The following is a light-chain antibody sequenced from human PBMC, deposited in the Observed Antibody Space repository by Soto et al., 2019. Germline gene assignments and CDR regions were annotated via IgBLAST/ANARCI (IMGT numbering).Light chain of an antibody. V-gene: IGLV1-47*01. CDR1: SSNIGNNY. CDR2: KTT. J-gene: IGLJ3*02. CDR3: ATWDDSLSIWV. Sequence: QSVLTQPPSASGTPGQRVTIPCSGSSSNIGNNYVFWYQQLPGVAPKLLIYKTTRRPSGVPDRFYASKSHTSASLAIGGLRFEDEGDYYCATWDDSLSIWVFGGGTKVTVL.